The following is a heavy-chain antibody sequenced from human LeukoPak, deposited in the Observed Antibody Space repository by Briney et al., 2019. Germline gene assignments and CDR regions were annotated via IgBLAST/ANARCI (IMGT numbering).Heavy chain of an antibody. CDR3: VYYDSTGYYYGRLRF. J-gene: IGHJ4*02. D-gene: IGHD3-22*01. CDR2: INVGGDNR. V-gene: IGHV3-23*01. CDR1: GFTFSDHA. Sequence: GGSLRVSCAASGFTFSDHAMSWVRQLPGKGLDWVSAINVGGDNRDYADSVKGRFTISRDNSKNTLYLQMSSLRVEDTAIYYCVYYDSTGYYYGRLRFWGQGTLVTVSS.